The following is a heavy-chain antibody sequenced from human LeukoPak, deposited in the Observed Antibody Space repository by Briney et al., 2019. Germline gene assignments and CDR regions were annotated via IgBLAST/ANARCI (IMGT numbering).Heavy chain of an antibody. V-gene: IGHV1-2*02. CDR2: IDPNSGGT. CDR3: ARDPRGGYCSSTSCPNWFDP. CDR1: GYTFTDYY. J-gene: IGHJ5*02. Sequence: GASVKVSCKASGYTFTDYYMQWVRQAPGQGLEWMGWIDPNSGGTNYAQKFQGRVTLTRDTSIDTAYMELSSLRSEDTAVYYCARDPRGGYCSSTSCPNWFDPWGQGTLVTVSS. D-gene: IGHD2-2*01.